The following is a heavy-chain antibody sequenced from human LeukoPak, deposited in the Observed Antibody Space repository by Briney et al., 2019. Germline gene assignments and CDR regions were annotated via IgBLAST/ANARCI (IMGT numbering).Heavy chain of an antibody. CDR1: GYSFTNYW. Sequence: GESLKISCKASGYSFTNYWIGWARQMPGKGLEWMGIIYPDDSKTKYASSFQGLVTISADKSISTAYLQWSRLEASDTAIYYCARSYSGGYAMDVWGKGTTAIVAS. V-gene: IGHV5-51*01. J-gene: IGHJ6*04. CDR2: IYPDDSKT. CDR3: ARSYSGGYAMDV. D-gene: IGHD2-15*01.